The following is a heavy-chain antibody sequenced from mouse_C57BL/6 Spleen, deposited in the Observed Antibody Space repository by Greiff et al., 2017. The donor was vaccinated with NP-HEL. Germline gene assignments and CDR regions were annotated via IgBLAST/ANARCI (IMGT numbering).Heavy chain of an antibody. CDR2: ISYSGST. CDR3: ARGSPYDYDDLYYAMDY. J-gene: IGHJ4*01. D-gene: IGHD2-4*01. Sequence: EVQLVESGPGMVKPSQSLSLTCTVTGYSITSGYDWHWIRHFPGNKLEWMGYISYSGSTNYNPSLKSRISITHDTSKNHFFLKLNSVTTEDTATYYCARGSPYDYDDLYYAMDYWGQGTSVTVSS. CDR1: GYSITSGYD. V-gene: IGHV3-1*01.